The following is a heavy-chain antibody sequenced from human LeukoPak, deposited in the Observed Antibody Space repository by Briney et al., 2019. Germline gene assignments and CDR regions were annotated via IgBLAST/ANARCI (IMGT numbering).Heavy chain of an antibody. V-gene: IGHV4-34*01. CDR1: GGSFSGYY. CDR3: AKSGLNRFDY. Sequence: SSETLSLTCAVYGGSFSGYYWGWIRRPPGKGLEWIGSIYYSGSTYYNPSLKSRVTISVDTSKNQFSLKLSSVTAADTAVYYCAKSGLNRFDYWGQGTLVTVSS. CDR2: IYYSGST. D-gene: IGHD2-15*01. J-gene: IGHJ4*02.